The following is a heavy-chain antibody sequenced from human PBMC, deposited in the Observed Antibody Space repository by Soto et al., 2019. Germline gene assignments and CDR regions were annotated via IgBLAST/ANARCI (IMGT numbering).Heavy chain of an antibody. V-gene: IGHV1-2*02. CDR2: INPNSGGT. CDR3: ARGRVGGAVAGPFDL. D-gene: IGHD6-19*01. Sequence: QVQLVQSGAEVKKPGASVKVSCKASGYTFTGYYMHWVRQAPGQGLEWMGWINPNSGGTNYAQKFQGLGTMDRGTANRTGYMEVGRVGSDGTAVDLRARGRVGGAVAGPFDLWGQGTPVTVSP. J-gene: IGHJ4*02. CDR1: GYTFTGYY.